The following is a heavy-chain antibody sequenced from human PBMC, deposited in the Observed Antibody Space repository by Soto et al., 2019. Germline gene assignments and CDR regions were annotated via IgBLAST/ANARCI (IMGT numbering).Heavy chain of an antibody. CDR1: GGSVSSGSYY. J-gene: IGHJ6*03. CDR3: VRYECVCGYYYFHYVMDG. Sequence: SETLSITCTVSGGSVSSGSYYWSWIRQPPGKGLEWIGYIYYSGSTNYNPSLKSRVTISVDTSKNQFSLKLSSVTAADTAVYYCVRYECVCGYYYFHYVMDGSGKRNTVTV. CDR2: IYYSGST. D-gene: IGHD2-21*01. V-gene: IGHV4-61*01.